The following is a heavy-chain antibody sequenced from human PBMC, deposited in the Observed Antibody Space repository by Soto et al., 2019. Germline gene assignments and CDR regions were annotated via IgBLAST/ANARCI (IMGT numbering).Heavy chain of an antibody. CDR3: ARVADCSSTSCYGSWREAYYFDY. V-gene: IGHV1-69*06. CDR1: GVTFSSYA. D-gene: IGHD2-2*01. Sequence: ASVKVSCKASGVTFSSYAISWVRQAPGQGLEWMGGIIPIFGTANYAQKFQGSVTITADKSTSTAYMELSSLRSEDTAVYYCARVADCSSTSCYGSWREAYYFDYWGQGTLVTVSS. J-gene: IGHJ4*02. CDR2: IIPIFGTA.